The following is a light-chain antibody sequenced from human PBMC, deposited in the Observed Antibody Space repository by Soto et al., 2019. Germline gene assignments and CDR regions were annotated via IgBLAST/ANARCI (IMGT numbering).Light chain of an antibody. CDR3: IQTLQTPLT. CDR1: QSLLHTNGYNY. V-gene: IGKV2-28*01. J-gene: IGKJ4*01. CDR2: LGS. Sequence: DVVMTQSPLSLPVTLGQPASISCRSNQSLLHTNGYNYLDWYMQKPGQSPQLLIYLGSNRASGVPDRFSGSGSGTDFTLKISRVEAEDFGVYYCIQTLQTPLTFGGGTKVDIK.